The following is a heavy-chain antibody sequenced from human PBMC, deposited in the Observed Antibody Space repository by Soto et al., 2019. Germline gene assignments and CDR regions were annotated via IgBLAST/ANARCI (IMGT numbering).Heavy chain of an antibody. CDR2: IYHSGST. J-gene: IGHJ4*02. CDR1: GGSVSSTNW. Sequence: VQLQESGPGLVEPSGTLSLTCAVSGGSVSSTNWWSWVRQPPGKGLEWIGEIYHSGSTYYNPSLKSRVTISVDKSKNQFSLRLSSVTAADTAVYFCARDRAVSARGSFDYWCQGTLVTVSS. CDR3: ARDRAVSARGSFDY. V-gene: IGHV4-4*02. D-gene: IGHD6-19*01.